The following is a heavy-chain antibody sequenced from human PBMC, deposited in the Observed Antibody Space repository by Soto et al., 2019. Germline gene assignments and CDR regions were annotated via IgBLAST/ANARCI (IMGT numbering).Heavy chain of an antibody. J-gene: IGHJ3*02. Sequence: ASVKVSCKASGYTFTSYGICWVRQAPGQGLEWMGWISAYNGNTNYAQKLQGRVTMTTDTSTSTAYMELRSLRSDDTAVYYCARVSGGVYYDFWSGYYGPFDIWGQGTMVTVSS. CDR1: GYTFTSYG. CDR3: ARVSGGVYYDFWSGYYGPFDI. V-gene: IGHV1-18*01. CDR2: ISAYNGNT. D-gene: IGHD3-3*01.